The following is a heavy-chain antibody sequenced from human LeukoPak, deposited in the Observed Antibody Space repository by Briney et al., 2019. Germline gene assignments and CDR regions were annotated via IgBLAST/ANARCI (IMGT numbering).Heavy chain of an antibody. Sequence: SETLSLTCTVSGGSISSSSYYWGWIRQPPGKGLEWIGSIYYSGSTYYNPSLKSRVTISVDTSKNQFSLKLSSVTAADTAVYYCARRYGDYVLDYYYYYGMDVWGQGTTATVSS. J-gene: IGHJ6*02. CDR3: ARRYGDYVLDYYYYYGMDV. D-gene: IGHD4-17*01. CDR1: GGSISSSSYY. CDR2: IYYSGST. V-gene: IGHV4-39*01.